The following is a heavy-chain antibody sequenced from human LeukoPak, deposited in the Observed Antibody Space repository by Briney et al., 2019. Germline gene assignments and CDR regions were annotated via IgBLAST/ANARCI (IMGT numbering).Heavy chain of an antibody. CDR2: INHSGST. CDR1: GGSFSGYY. D-gene: IGHD6-19*01. CDR3: ARVSGWPRNWFDP. V-gene: IGHV4-34*01. Sequence: SETLSLTCAVYGGSFSGYYWSWIRQPPGKGLEWIGEINHSGSTNYNPSLKSRVTISVDTSKSQFSLKLSSVTAADTAVYYCARVSGWPRNWFDPWGQGTLVTVSS. J-gene: IGHJ5*02.